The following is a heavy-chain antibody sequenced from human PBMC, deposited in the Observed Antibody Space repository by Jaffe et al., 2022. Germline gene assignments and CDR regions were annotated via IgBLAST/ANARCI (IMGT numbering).Heavy chain of an antibody. D-gene: IGHD3-22*01. Sequence: EVQLVQSGAEVKKPGESLKISCKGSGYSFTSYWIGWVRQMPGKGLEWMGIIYPGDSDTRYSPSFQGQVTISADKSISTAYLQWSSLKASDTAMYYCVFVVVITTSVDYYFDYWGQGTLVTVSS. V-gene: IGHV5-51*03. CDR2: IYPGDSDT. CDR3: VFVVVITTSVDYYFDY. CDR1: GYSFTSYW. J-gene: IGHJ4*02.